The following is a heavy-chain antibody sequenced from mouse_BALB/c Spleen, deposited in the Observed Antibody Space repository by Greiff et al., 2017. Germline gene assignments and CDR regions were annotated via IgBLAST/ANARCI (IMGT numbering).Heavy chain of an antibody. CDR3: AREGGTAGYFDY. CDR1: GYTFTDYA. V-gene: IGHV1S137*01. Sequence: QVHVKQSGAELVRPGVSVKISCKGSGYTFTDYAMHWVKQSHAKSLEWIGVISTYYGDASYNQKFKGKATMTVDKSSSTAYMELARLTSEDSAIYYCAREGGTAGYFDYWGQGTTLTVSS. J-gene: IGHJ2*01. CDR2: ISTYYGDA. D-gene: IGHD2-14*01.